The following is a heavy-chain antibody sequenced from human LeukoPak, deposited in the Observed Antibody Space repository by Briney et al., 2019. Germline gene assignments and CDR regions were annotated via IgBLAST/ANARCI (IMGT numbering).Heavy chain of an antibody. D-gene: IGHD6-19*01. V-gene: IGHV4-38-2*02. CDR1: GYSISSGYY. CDR3: ARENSSGWYSLNAFDI. CDR2: IHHSGST. Sequence: SDTLSLTCTVSGYSISSGYYWGWIRQPPGKGLEWIATIHHSGSTYYNPALKSRVTISVDSSNNQFSLKLSSVTAADTGVYYCARENSSGWYSLNAFDIWGQGTMVTVSS. J-gene: IGHJ3*02.